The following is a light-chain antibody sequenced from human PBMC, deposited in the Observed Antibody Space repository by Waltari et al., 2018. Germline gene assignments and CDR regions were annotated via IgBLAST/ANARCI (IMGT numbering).Light chain of an antibody. V-gene: IGKV1-5*03. Sequence: ITCRASQTINNWLAWYQLKPGKAPKILIYDASTLHSGVPARFSGSRSETQFTLTISSLQPDDFATYFCHQYNTFSGSFGQGTKVEVK. CDR3: HQYNTFSGS. CDR2: DAS. J-gene: IGKJ1*01. CDR1: QTINNW.